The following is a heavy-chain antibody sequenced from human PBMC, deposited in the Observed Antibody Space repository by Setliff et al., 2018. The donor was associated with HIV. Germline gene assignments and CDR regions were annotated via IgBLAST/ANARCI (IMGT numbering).Heavy chain of an antibody. CDR2: FDPEVGET. D-gene: IGHD3-10*01. CDR1: GYTLTEVS. V-gene: IGHV1-24*01. Sequence: ASVKVSCKVSGYTLTEVSIHWVRQAPGKGLEWMGYFDPEVGETVHAQKFQGRVSMTEEKSTDTAYMELSSLRSDDTAVYYCATFYNSGSLTSFDYWGQGAVVTVSS. CDR3: ATFYNSGSLTSFDY. J-gene: IGHJ4*02.